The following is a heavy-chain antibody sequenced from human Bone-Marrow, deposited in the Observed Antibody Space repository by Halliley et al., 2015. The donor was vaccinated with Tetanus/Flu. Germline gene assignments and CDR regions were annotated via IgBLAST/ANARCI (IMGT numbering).Heavy chain of an antibody. CDR3: TSSPTLGY. D-gene: IGHD3-16*01. Sequence: PGKGLEWVSVIYSGGNTFYADSVKGRFTISRDNSKNPLYLQMNSLRAEDTAVYYCTSSPTLGYWGQGTLVTVSS. J-gene: IGHJ4*02. V-gene: IGHV3-66*01. CDR2: IYSGGNT.